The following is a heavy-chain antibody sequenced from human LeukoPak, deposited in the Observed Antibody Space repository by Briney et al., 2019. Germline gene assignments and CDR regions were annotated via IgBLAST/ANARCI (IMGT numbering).Heavy chain of an antibody. CDR3: ASGGRAGYSYGEIDY. Sequence: ASVKVSCKASGYTFTGYYMHWVRQAPGQGLEWMGWINPNSGGTNYAQKFQGRVTITADESTSTAYMELSSLRSEDTAVYYCASGGRAGYSYGEIDYWGQGTLVTVSS. J-gene: IGHJ4*02. CDR1: GYTFTGYY. D-gene: IGHD5-18*01. CDR2: INPNSGGT. V-gene: IGHV1-2*02.